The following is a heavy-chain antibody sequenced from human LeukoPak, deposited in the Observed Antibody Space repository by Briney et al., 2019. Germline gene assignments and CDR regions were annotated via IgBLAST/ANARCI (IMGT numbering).Heavy chain of an antibody. D-gene: IGHD1-26*01. CDR1: EFSVGSNY. Sequence: GGSLRLSCAASEFSVGSNYMTWVRQAPGKGLEWVSLIYSGGSTYYADSVKGRFTISRDNSKNTLYLQMNSLRAEDTAVYYCARDGGSHDAFDIWGQGTMVTVSS. J-gene: IGHJ3*02. CDR2: IYSGGST. CDR3: ARDGGSHDAFDI. V-gene: IGHV3-66*01.